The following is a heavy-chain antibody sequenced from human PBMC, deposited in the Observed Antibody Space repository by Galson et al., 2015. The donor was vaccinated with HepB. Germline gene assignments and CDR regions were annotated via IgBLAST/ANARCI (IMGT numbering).Heavy chain of an antibody. Sequence: SLRLSCAASGFTFSSYSMNWVRQAPGKGLEWVSSISSSSSYIYYADSVKGRFTISRDNAKNSLYLQMNSRRAEDTAVYYCARDFTAAGTDYWGQGTLVTVSS. J-gene: IGHJ4*02. V-gene: IGHV3-21*01. D-gene: IGHD6-13*01. CDR1: GFTFSSYS. CDR3: ARDFTAAGTDY. CDR2: ISSSSSYI.